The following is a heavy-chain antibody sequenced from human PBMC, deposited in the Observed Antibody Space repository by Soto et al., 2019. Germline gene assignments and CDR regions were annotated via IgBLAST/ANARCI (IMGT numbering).Heavy chain of an antibody. D-gene: IGHD3-10*02. CDR3: ARNMDYYYGRGSGNGHGV. CDR2: INPKFGDT. Sequence: QVRLVQSGAEVKEPGDSVRVSCEASGYTFTAYHIHWVRQAPGQGLEWMGWINPKFGDTGYAQDFQGRVSMTSDMSISTVYMEWSRLPSDDTAIYYCARNMDYYYGRGSGNGHGVWGQGTTVTVFS. J-gene: IGHJ6*02. CDR1: GYTFTAYH. V-gene: IGHV1-2*02.